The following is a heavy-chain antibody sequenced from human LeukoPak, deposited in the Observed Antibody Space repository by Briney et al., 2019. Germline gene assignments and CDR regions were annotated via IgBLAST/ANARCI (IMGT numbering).Heavy chain of an antibody. CDR1: GFTFSSCG. D-gene: IGHD2-2*01. J-gene: IGHJ6*03. CDR2: IWYDGSNK. Sequence: GGSLRLSCAASGFTFSSCGMHWVRQAPGKGLEWVALIWYDGSNKYYADSVKGRFTISRDNSKNTLYLQMNSLGPEDTAVYYCARAPISSADYYYYMAVWGKGTTVTVSS. CDR3: ARAPISSADYYYYMAV. V-gene: IGHV3-33*01.